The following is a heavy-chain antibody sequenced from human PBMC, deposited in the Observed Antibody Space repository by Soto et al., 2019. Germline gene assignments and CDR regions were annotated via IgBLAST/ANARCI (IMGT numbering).Heavy chain of an antibody. J-gene: IGHJ5*02. D-gene: IGHD3-10*01. V-gene: IGHV1-69*02. CDR1: GGTFSRYT. CDR2: IIPIAAIA. Sequence: QVQLVQSGAEVKKPGSSVKVSCKASGGTFSRYTINWVRQAPGQGLEWMGRIIPIAAIANYTQKFQGRVTITVDNYSTTAYMELSSLRSDDTAVYYCASGSTIVRGAPSWFDPWGQGTLGTVSS. CDR3: ASGSTIVRGAPSWFDP.